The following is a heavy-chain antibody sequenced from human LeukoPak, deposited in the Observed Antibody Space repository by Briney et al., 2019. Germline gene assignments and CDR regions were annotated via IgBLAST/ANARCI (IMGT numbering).Heavy chain of an antibody. J-gene: IGHJ4*02. D-gene: IGHD6-19*01. CDR1: GGSISSYD. Sequence: SETLSLTCTVSGGSISSYDWSWIRQPPGKGLEWMGDIYYNGSTNYNPSLKRRVTISVDTSKNQFSLKLSSVTAADTAVYYCASSGWYGERYYFDYWGQGTLVTVSS. CDR3: ASSGWYGERYYFDY. CDR2: IYYNGST. V-gene: IGHV4-59*01.